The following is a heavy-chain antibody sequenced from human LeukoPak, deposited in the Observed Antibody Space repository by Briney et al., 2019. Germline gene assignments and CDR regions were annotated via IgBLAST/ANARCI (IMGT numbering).Heavy chain of an antibody. Sequence: ASVKVSCKASGYTFTSYDINWVRQATGQGLEWMGWMNPNSGNTGYAQKFQGRVTMTRNTSISTAYMELSSLRSEDTAVYYCARGSGSYVADRRSSPNWFDPWGQGTLVTVSS. CDR1: GYTFTSYD. CDR2: MNPNSGNT. J-gene: IGHJ5*02. V-gene: IGHV1-8*01. CDR3: ARGSGSYVADRRSSPNWFDP. D-gene: IGHD1-26*01.